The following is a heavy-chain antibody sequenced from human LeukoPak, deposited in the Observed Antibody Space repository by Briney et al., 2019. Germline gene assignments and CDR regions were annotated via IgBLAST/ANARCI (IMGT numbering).Heavy chain of an antibody. CDR2: IYTSGST. V-gene: IGHV4-4*07. CDR1: GGSISSYY. D-gene: IGHD3-10*01. Sequence: SETLSLTCTVSGGSISSYYWSWIRQPAGKGLEWIGRIYTSGSTNYNPSLKSRVTMSVDTSKNQFSLKLSSVTAADTAVYYCARGATRRYYGSGSGYYFDYWGQGTLVTVSS. J-gene: IGHJ4*02. CDR3: ARGATRRYYGSGSGYYFDY.